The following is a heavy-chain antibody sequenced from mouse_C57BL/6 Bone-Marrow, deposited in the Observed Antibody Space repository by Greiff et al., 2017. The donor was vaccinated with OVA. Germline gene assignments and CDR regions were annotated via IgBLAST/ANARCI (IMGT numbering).Heavy chain of an antibody. D-gene: IGHD2-4*01. J-gene: IGHJ2*01. CDR3: AIRDYDVGTGFDY. CDR2: IHPSDSGS. V-gene: IGHV1-74*01. Sequence: QVQLQQPGAELVKPGASVKVSCKASGYTFTSSWMHWVKQRPGQGLEWMGRIHPSDSGSNYNQKFKGKATLTVDKSSSTAYMQLSSLTSEDSAVYYCAIRDYDVGTGFDYWGQGTTLTVSS. CDR1: GYTFTSSW.